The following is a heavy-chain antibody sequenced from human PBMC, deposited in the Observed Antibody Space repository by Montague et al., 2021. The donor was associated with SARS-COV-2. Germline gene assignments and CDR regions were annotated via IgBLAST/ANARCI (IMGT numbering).Heavy chain of an antibody. CDR1: GGSFSDYF. CDR2: INHRGTS. J-gene: IGHJ4*02. V-gene: IGHV4-34*01. Sequence: SETLSLTCAVYGGSFSDYFWTWIRQPPGKGLEWIGEINHRGTSNXNPSLKSRVSISVDTSKNQFSLYLGSVTAADTAVYYCARGRQHFNMIVVVMTGGEYYFDYWAREPWSPSPQ. D-gene: IGHD3-22*01. CDR3: ARGRQHFNMIVVVMTGGEYYFDY.